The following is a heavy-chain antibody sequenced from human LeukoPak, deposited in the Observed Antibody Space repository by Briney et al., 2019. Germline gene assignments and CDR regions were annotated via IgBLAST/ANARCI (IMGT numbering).Heavy chain of an antibody. V-gene: IGHV3-23*01. Sequence: QPGGSLRLSCAASGFTFSSYGMHWVRQAPGKGLEWVSAISGSGGSTYYADSVKGRFTISRDNSKNTLYLQMNSLRAEDTAVYYCAKGGRSSGWYPPNFDYWGQGTLVTVSS. CDR2: ISGSGGST. D-gene: IGHD6-19*01. CDR1: GFTFSSYG. CDR3: AKGGRSSGWYPPNFDY. J-gene: IGHJ4*02.